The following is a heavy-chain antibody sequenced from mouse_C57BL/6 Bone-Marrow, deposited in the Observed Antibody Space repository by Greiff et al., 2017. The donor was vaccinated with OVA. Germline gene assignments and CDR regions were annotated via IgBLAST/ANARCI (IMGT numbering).Heavy chain of an antibody. V-gene: IGHV1-85*01. CDR2: IYPRDGST. CDR1: GYTFTSYD. J-gene: IGHJ1*03. CDR3: ARTTTVVAPDWYFDV. D-gene: IGHD1-1*01. Sequence: VQLQQSGPELVKPGASVKLSCKASGYTFTSYDINWVKQRPGQGLEWIGWIYPRDGSTKYNEKFKGKATLTVDTSSSTAYMELHSLTSEDSAVYFCARTTTVVAPDWYFDVWGTGTTVTVSS.